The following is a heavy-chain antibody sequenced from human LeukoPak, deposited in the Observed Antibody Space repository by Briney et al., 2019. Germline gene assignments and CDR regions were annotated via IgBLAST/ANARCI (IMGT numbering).Heavy chain of an antibody. CDR3: ARTYGSGSSYRHFDS. CDR2: IKEDGTEK. V-gene: IGHV3-7*01. CDR1: GFTFSTSW. Sequence: GGSLRLSCAASGFTFSTSWMTWVRQTPGKGLEWVANIKEDGTEKNYADSVKGRFTISRNNTNNSLYLQMNGLRAEDTALYYCARTYGSGSSYRHFDSWGQGTLVTVSS. D-gene: IGHD3-10*01. J-gene: IGHJ4*02.